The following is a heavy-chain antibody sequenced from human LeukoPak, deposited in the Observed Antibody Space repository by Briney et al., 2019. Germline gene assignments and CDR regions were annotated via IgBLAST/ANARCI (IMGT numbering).Heavy chain of an antibody. CDR1: GGSVSSGSYY. J-gene: IGHJ4*02. CDR3: ARSPNSSGWYTY. CDR2: FYYSGST. V-gene: IGHV4-61*01. Sequence: SETLSLTCTVSGGSVSSGSYYWNWIRQPPGKGLEWIGYFYYSGSTNYNPSLKSRVTISLDTSKNQFSLKLSSVTAADTAVYYCARSPNSSGWYTYWGQGTPVTVSS. D-gene: IGHD6-19*01.